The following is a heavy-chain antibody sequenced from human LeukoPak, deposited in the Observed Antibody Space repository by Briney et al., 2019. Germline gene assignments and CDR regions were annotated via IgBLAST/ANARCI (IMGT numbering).Heavy chain of an antibody. CDR2: LNHSGST. Sequence: SETLSLTCAVYGGSFSGYYWSWIRQPPGKGLEWIGELNHSGSTNYNPSLKSRVTISVDTSKNQFSLKLSSVPAADTAVYYCARVGSYAFDYWGQGTLVTVSS. V-gene: IGHV4-34*01. CDR3: ARVGSYAFDY. D-gene: IGHD3-16*01. J-gene: IGHJ4*02. CDR1: GGSFSGYY.